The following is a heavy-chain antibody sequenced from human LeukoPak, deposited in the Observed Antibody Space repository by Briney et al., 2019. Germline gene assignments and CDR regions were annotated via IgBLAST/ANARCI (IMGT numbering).Heavy chain of an antibody. CDR3: ARGSGLDY. J-gene: IGHJ4*02. Sequence: GGSLRLSCAASGFTFSSYSMNWVRQAPGKGLEWVSFIHSSGSTIYYADSVKGRFSISRDNTYNSLHLQMNSLTAEDTAVYYCARGSGLDYWGQGTLVTVSS. CDR1: GFTFSSYS. V-gene: IGHV3-48*04. CDR2: IHSSGSTI.